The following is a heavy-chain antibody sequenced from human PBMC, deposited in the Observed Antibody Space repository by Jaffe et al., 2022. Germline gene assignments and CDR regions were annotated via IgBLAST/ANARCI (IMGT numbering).Heavy chain of an antibody. J-gene: IGHJ5*02. CDR1: GGTFSSYA. CDR2: IIPIFGTA. CDR3: ARYPRYCSGGSCPNWFDP. Sequence: QVQLVQSGAEVKKPGSSVKVSCKASGGTFSSYAISWVRQAPGQGLEWMGGIIPIFGTANYAQKFQGRVTITADESTSTAYMELSSLRSEDTAVYYCARYPRYCSGGSCPNWFDPWGQGTLVTVSS. D-gene: IGHD2-15*01. V-gene: IGHV1-69*01.